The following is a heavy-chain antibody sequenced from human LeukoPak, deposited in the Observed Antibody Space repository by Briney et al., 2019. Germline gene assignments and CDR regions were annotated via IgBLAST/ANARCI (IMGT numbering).Heavy chain of an antibody. J-gene: IGHJ4*02. CDR2: IYYSGST. Sequence: SETLSLTCTVSGGSITSSSYFWGWIRQPPGKGLEWIGSIYYSGSTYYNPSLKSRVSISVDTSKSQFSLKLSSVTAADTAVYYWARQGYSSSPPHYWGQGTLVTVSS. CDR3: ARQGYSSSPPHY. V-gene: IGHV4-39*01. CDR1: GGSITSSSYF. D-gene: IGHD6-13*01.